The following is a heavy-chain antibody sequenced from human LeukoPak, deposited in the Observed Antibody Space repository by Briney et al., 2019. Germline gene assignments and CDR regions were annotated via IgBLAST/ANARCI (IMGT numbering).Heavy chain of an antibody. D-gene: IGHD3-10*01. J-gene: IGHJ3*02. CDR2: ISAYNGDT. CDR3: ARHYDAGRDDAFHI. Sequence: GASVKVSCKASGYTFTNYGISWVRQAPGQGLEWMGWISAYNGDTNYAQKVQGRVTMTTETSTNTAYMELRSLRSDDTAVYYCARHYDAGRDDAFHIWGQGTMVTVSS. CDR1: GYTFTNYG. V-gene: IGHV1-18*01.